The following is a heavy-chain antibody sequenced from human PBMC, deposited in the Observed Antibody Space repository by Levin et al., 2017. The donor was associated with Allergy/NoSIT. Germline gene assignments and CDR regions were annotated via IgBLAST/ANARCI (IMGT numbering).Heavy chain of an antibody. CDR1: GGSISSGGYY. V-gene: IGHV4-31*03. J-gene: IGHJ4*02. Sequence: SETLSLTCTVSGGSISSGGYYWSWIRQHPGKGLEWIGYIYYSGSTYYNPSLKSRVTISVDTSKNQFSLKLSSVTAADTAVYYCARDRKGIDDFWSGFDYWGQGTLVTVSS. D-gene: IGHD3-3*01. CDR3: ARDRKGIDDFWSGFDY. CDR2: IYYSGST.